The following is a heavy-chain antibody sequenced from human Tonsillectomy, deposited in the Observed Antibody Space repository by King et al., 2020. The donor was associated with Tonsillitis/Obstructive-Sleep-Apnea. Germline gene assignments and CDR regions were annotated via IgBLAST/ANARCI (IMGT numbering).Heavy chain of an antibody. V-gene: IGHV3-48*03. CDR3: ARGGPQLGWYYFDY. CDR2: ISGSGNTI. CDR1: GVTFSSYE. Sequence: VQLVESGGGLVQPGGSLRLSCEASGVTFSSYEMNWVRQAPGKGLEWDSYISGSGNTIYYADSVKGRFTISRDNAKNSLYLQMNSLRADDTAVYYCARGGPQLGWYYFDYWGQGTLVTVSS. D-gene: IGHD7-27*01. J-gene: IGHJ4*02.